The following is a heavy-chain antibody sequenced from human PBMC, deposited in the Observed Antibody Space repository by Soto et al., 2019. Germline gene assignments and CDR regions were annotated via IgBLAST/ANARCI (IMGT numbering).Heavy chain of an antibody. CDR2: ISIGSGSI. V-gene: IGHV3-48*02. CDR3: VRDDRWAFDF. Sequence: EVQLVESGGGLVQPGGSRRVSCEASGFSFSNYAMNWVRQAPGKGREWVSYISIGSGSIFYADSVKGRFTISRDDAKNSLYMQMNTLRDEDTAVYYCVRDDRWAFDFWGQGTMVTVSS. CDR1: GFSFSNYA. D-gene: IGHD3-22*01. J-gene: IGHJ3*01.